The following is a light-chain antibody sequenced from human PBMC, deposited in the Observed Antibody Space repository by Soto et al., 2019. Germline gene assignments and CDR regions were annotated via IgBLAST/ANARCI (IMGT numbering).Light chain of an antibody. CDR1: SSNIGAGYG. J-gene: IGLJ3*02. CDR3: QSYDSSLSGGV. V-gene: IGLV1-40*01. CDR2: GNN. Sequence: QSVLTQPPSVSGAPGQRVIISCTGSSSNIGAGYGVHWFQQFPGTAPKLLIYGNNNRPLGVPDRFSGSKSGTSASLAITGLQAEDEADYYCQSYDSSLSGGVFGGGTKLTVL.